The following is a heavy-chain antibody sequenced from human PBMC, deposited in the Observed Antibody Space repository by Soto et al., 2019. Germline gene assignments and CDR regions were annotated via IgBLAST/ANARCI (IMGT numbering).Heavy chain of an antibody. D-gene: IGHD4-4*01. Sequence: QVQLVESGGGVVQPGRSLRLSCAASGFTFSSYAIHWVRQAPGKGLEWVAVISYDGSNKYYADSVKGRFTISRDNSKNTLYLQMNSLRLEDTAVYYCASPLWRDDYNWGYFDLWGRGTLVTVSS. J-gene: IGHJ2*01. CDR2: ISYDGSNK. CDR1: GFTFSSYA. V-gene: IGHV3-30-3*01. CDR3: ASPLWRDDYNWGYFDL.